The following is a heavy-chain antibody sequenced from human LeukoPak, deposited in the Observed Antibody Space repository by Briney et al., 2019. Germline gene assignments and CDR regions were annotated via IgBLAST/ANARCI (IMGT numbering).Heavy chain of an antibody. V-gene: IGHV3-74*01. CDR3: ARLLGTTSDFDC. J-gene: IGHJ4*02. CDR1: GFTFGSYW. Sequence: GGSLRLSCAASGFTFGSYWMHWVRQAPGKGLVWVSRINSDGSTTTYADSVKGRFTISRDNARNTLYLQMNSLRAEDTAVYYCARLLGTTSDFDCWAREPWSPSPQ. D-gene: IGHD1-14*01. CDR2: INSDGSTT.